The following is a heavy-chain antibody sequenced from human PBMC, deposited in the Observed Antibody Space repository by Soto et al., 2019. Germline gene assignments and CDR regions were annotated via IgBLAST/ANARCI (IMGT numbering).Heavy chain of an antibody. D-gene: IGHD1-26*01. Sequence: EVQLVESGGGLVKPGGSLRLSCVASGFPFSNAWINWVRQVPGKGLEWVGRVKSKTDGGSSDYAAAVKGRFAVSRDDSRQIVYLQMNSLKIEDTVVYYCTTDSRTTLPEIRFDYWGHGTQVTVSS. V-gene: IGHV3-15*07. CDR1: GFPFSNAW. J-gene: IGHJ4*01. CDR2: VKSKTDGGSS. CDR3: TTDSRTTLPEIRFDY.